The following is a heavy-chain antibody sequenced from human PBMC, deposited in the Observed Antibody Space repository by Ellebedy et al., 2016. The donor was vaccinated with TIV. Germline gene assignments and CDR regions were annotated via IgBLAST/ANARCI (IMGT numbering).Heavy chain of an antibody. V-gene: IGHV3-74*01. D-gene: IGHD2-15*01. Sequence: GGSLRLSXAASGFTFSSYWMHWVRQAPGKGLVWVSRINSDGSSTSYADSVKGRFTISRDNAKNTLYLQMNSLRAEDTAVYYCARDARGYCSGGSCYSNWFDPWGQGTLVTVSS. CDR1: GFTFSSYW. CDR3: ARDARGYCSGGSCYSNWFDP. CDR2: INSDGSST. J-gene: IGHJ5*02.